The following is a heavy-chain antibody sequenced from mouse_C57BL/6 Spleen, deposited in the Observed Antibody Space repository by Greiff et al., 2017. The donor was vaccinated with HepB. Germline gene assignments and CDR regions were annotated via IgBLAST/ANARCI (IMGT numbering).Heavy chain of an antibody. V-gene: IGHV5-4*01. CDR1: GFTFSSYA. D-gene: IGHD1-3*01. CDR2: ISDGGSYT. CDR3: ASNSGYFDV. Sequence: VQLKESGGGLVKPGGSLKLSCAASGFTFSSYAMSWVRQTPEKRLEWVATISDGGSYTYYPDNVKGRFTISRDNAKNNLYLQMSHLKSEDTAMYYCASNSGYFDVWGTGTTVTVSS. J-gene: IGHJ1*03.